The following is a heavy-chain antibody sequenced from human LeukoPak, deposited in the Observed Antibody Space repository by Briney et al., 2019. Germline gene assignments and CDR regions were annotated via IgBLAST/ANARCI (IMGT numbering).Heavy chain of an antibody. V-gene: IGHV5-10-1*01. Sequence: GESLEISFKGSGYRFTNYWITWVRQMPGKGVECVGKIDPSDSYTNYSPSFQGHVTISADKSINTAYLQWSSLEASDTAIYFCARHLGGYTHFDYWGQGTQVTVSS. CDR2: IDPSDSYT. J-gene: IGHJ4*02. CDR1: GYRFTNYW. D-gene: IGHD3-22*01. CDR3: ARHLGGYTHFDY.